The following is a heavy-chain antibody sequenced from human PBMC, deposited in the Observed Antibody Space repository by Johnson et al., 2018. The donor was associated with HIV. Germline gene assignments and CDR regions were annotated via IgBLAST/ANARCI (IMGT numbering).Heavy chain of an antibody. D-gene: IGHD6-19*01. J-gene: IGHJ3*02. CDR1: GFTFSSYA. Sequence: VQLVESGGGLVQPGGSLRLSCAASGFTFSSYAMHWVRQAPGKGLEYVSAIRSNGGSTYYANSVKGRFTISRDNSKNTLYLQMGSLRAEDMAVYYCARRRVAGDDAFDMWGQGTMVSVSS. CDR2: IRSNGGST. CDR3: ARRRVAGDDAFDM. V-gene: IGHV3-64*01.